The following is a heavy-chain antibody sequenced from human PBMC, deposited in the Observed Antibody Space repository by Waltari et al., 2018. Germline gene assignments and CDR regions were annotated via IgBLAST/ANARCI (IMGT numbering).Heavy chain of an antibody. Sequence: EVQLLESGGGLVQPGGSLRLSCAASGFTFSSYAMSWVRQAPGTGLEWVSAISGSGGSTYYADSVKGRFTISRDNSKNTLYLQMNSLRAEDTAVYYCAKQALDCSSTSCYPWYFDLWGRGTLVTVSS. J-gene: IGHJ2*01. D-gene: IGHD2-2*01. CDR2: ISGSGGST. V-gene: IGHV3-23*01. CDR1: GFTFSSYA. CDR3: AKQALDCSSTSCYPWYFDL.